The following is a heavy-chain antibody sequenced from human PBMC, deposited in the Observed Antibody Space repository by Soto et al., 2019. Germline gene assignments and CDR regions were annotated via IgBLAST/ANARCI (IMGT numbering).Heavy chain of an antibody. CDR3: ARLCSNTSCSDDAFDI. V-gene: IGHV1-69*02. Sequence: QVQLVQSGAEVKKPGSSVKVSCKASGGTFSSYTISWVRQAPGQGLEWLGRIIPILGIANYAQKFQGRVTITADKSTSTAYMELSSLRTEDTAVYYCARLCSNTSCSDDAFDIWGQGTMVTVSS. CDR2: IIPILGIA. D-gene: IGHD2-2*01. CDR1: GGTFSSYT. J-gene: IGHJ3*02.